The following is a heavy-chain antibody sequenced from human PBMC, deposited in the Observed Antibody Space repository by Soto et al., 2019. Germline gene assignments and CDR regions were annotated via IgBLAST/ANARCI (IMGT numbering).Heavy chain of an antibody. J-gene: IGHJ5*02. CDR1: GFTFSSYA. V-gene: IGHV3-30-3*01. CDR2: ISFDGGNK. Sequence: QVQLGESGGGVVQPGRSLRLSCAASGFTFSSYAMHWVRQAPGKGLEWVAVISFDGGNKYYADSVKGRFTISRDNSKNTLYLPMNSLRAEDTAVYFCARSPIPARPAWFDPWGQGTLVTVSS. D-gene: IGHD6-6*01. CDR3: ARSPIPARPAWFDP.